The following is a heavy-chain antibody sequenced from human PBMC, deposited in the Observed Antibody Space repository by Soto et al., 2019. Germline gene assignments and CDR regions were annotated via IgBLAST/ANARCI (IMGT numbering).Heavy chain of an antibody. J-gene: IGHJ4*02. Sequence: EVQLVESGGGLVQPGRSLRLSCVASGFTADDYALHWVRQAPGKGLEWVSGISSNSDTIHYSDSVKGRFTISRDNAKNAMFLQMNSLRHEDTAVYYCATEMQWGGMTTIHYFDSWGQGTLVTVSS. V-gene: IGHV3-9*02. CDR1: GFTADDYA. CDR2: ISSNSDTI. D-gene: IGHD4-17*01. CDR3: ATEMQWGGMTTIHYFDS.